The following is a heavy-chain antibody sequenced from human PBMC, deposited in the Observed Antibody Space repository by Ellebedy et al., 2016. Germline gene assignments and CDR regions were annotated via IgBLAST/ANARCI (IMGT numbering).Heavy chain of an antibody. V-gene: IGHV4-4*07. J-gene: IGHJ4*02. CDR1: GDSITGYY. Sequence: SETLSLXCSVSGDSITGYYWNWIRQPAGKGLEWIGRIHYSGVTKYSPSLQSRVSVSLDTSKKQFSLNLNSVTDADTAVYYCAREGRGSYDYWGQGIVVTVSS. CDR3: AREGRGSYDY. CDR2: IHYSGVT. D-gene: IGHD1-26*01.